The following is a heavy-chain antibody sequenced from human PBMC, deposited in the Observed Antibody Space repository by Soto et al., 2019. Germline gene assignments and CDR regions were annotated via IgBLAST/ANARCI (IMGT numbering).Heavy chain of an antibody. CDR2: ISGSGGRGDK. D-gene: IGHD5-18*01. Sequence: EVQLLESGGGLVQPGGSLRLSCAASGFTFRNFGMNWVRQAPGKGPEWVSGISGSGGRGDKNYADYVKAPFTISRDNSRITLYLQMVNLRGEDAAVYYCAKGLDHTSMTVEAGFEAWGKGTLVTVSP. CDR3: AKGLDHTSMTVEAGFEA. V-gene: IGHV3-23*01. J-gene: IGHJ4*02. CDR1: GFTFRNFG.